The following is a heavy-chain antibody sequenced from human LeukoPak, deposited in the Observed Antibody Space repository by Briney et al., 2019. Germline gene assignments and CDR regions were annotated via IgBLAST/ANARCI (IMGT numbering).Heavy chain of an antibody. CDR2: IAGRGDAT. D-gene: IGHD6-13*01. CDR1: DFSFITYA. V-gene: IGHV3-23*01. Sequence: GGSLRLSCAGSDFSFITYAMSWVRQAPGKGLEWVSTIAGRGDATYYADSVKGRFTISRDNSENTFYLQMNSLRADDTAVYYCAKAYSLDYWGQGTLVTVSS. J-gene: IGHJ4*02. CDR3: AKAYSLDY.